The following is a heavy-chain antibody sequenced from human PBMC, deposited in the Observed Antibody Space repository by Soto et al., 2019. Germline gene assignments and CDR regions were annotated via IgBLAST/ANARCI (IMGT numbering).Heavy chain of an antibody. CDR2: IGTLHDA. D-gene: IGHD2-8*02. J-gene: IGHJ5*02. V-gene: IGHV3-13*01. CDR3: ARQASYWHGGGGWFDP. Sequence: EVQLVESGGGLVEPGGSLRLSCAASGFTFSAFDMHWVRQATGKGLEWVAAIGTLHDAYYPDSVKGRFTISRENAKNSLYLQMNRLRAGDTAVYYCARQASYWHGGGGWFDPWGQGTLVTVSS. CDR1: GFTFSAFD.